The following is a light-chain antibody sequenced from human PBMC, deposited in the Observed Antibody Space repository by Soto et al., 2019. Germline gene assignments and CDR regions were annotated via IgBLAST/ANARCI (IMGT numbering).Light chain of an antibody. CDR1: RSDVGGYDY. Sequence: QSALTQPASVSGSPGQSITISCTGTRSDVGGYDYVSWYQHHPGKAPKVMIYEVSKRPSGVSNRFSGSKSGNTASLTISGLQAEDEADYYCSSYGGSNNVLFGGGTKVTVL. V-gene: IGLV2-14*01. J-gene: IGLJ2*01. CDR3: SSYGGSNNVL. CDR2: EVS.